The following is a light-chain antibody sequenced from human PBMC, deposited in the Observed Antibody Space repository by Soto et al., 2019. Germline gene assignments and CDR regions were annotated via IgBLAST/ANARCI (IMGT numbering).Light chain of an antibody. CDR2: EVS. CDR1: SSDVGGYNY. V-gene: IGLV2-14*01. J-gene: IGLJ3*02. CDR3: SSYTSGSKWV. Sequence: QSVLTQPASVSGSPGQSITISCTGTSSDVGGYNYVSWYQQHPGKAPKLMIYEVSNRPSGVSNRFSGSKSGNTASLTISGLQAEDEADYYCSSYTSGSKWVFGGGTKLTVL.